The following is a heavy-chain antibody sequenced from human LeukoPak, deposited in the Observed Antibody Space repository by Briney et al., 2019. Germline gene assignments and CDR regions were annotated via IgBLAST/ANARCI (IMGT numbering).Heavy chain of an antibody. D-gene: IGHD2/OR15-2a*01. CDR2: ISYDGSNK. J-gene: IGHJ3*02. V-gene: IGHV3-30-3*01. Sequence: PGRSLRPSCAASGFTFSSYAMHWVRQAPGKGLEWVAVISYDGSNKYYADSVKGRFTISRDNSKNTLYLQMNSLRAEDTAVYYCAREILPMIFGAFDIWGQGTMVTVSS. CDR3: AREILPMIFGAFDI. CDR1: GFTFSSYA.